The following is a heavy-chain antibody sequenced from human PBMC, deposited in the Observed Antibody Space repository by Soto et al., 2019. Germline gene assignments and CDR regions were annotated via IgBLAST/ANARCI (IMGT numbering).Heavy chain of an antibody. CDR1: GGSLGTLE. J-gene: IGHJ4*02. D-gene: IGHD3-22*01. V-gene: IGHV1-69*12. Sequence: QVQLVQSGAEVKKPGSSVKVSCKASGGSLGTLEINWVRQAPGQGLEWMGGIVPIFNRAKFAPKFQGRVILIAVESTATAYMVLTSLTPDDTAVYYCAREATPHSSAWRDWGQGTLVTVSA. CDR2: IVPIFNRA. CDR3: AREATPHSSAWRD.